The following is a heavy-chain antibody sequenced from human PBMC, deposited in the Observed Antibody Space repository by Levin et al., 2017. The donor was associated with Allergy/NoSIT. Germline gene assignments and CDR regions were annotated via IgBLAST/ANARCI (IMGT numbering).Heavy chain of an antibody. J-gene: IGHJ4*02. CDR1: GFSFSNCA. V-gene: IGHV3-23*01. D-gene: IGHD6-19*01. CDR3: AKRQDTSGQRGSGSDY. Sequence: GGSLRLSCAASGFSFSNCAMNWVRQAPGKGLEWVSAISGSGGSTYYADSVKGRFTISRDNSKNTLSLQMNSLRAEDTAVYYWAKRQDTSGQRGSGSDYWGQGTLVTVSP. CDR2: ISGSGGST.